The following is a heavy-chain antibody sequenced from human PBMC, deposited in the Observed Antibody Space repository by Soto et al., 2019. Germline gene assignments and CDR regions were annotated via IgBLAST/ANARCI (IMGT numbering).Heavy chain of an antibody. CDR2: MNPNSANA. J-gene: IGHJ5*02. Sequence: QVQLVQSGAEVKKPGASVKVSCKASGYTFGTYDINWVRQATGQGLEGMGWMNPNSANAGNAQKFQGRVSMTRDTSRNTAYVELSSLRSEDTAVYYCETSIREGAMGRAWGQGALVTGSS. D-gene: IGHD1-26*01. CDR3: ETSIREGAMGRA. V-gene: IGHV1-8*01. CDR1: GYTFGTYD.